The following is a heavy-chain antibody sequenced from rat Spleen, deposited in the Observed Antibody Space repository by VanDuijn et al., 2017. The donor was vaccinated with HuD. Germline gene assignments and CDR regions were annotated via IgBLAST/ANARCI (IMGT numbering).Heavy chain of an antibody. CDR3: ARRHYGYTDYFDY. J-gene: IGHJ2*01. CDR2: ISTGGGST. Sequence: EVQLVESDGALVQPGRSLKLSCAASGFTFSDYYMAWVRQAPMKGLEWVASISTGGGSTYYPDSVKGRFTISRDDAKSTLYLQMDSLRSEDTATYYCARRHYGYTDYFDYWGQGVMVTVSS. D-gene: IGHD1-9*01. V-gene: IGHV5-25*01. CDR1: GFTFSDYY.